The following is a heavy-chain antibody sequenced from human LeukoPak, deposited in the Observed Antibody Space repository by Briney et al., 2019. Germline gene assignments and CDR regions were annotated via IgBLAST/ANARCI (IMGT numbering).Heavy chain of an antibody. CDR1: GFTFSTYG. D-gene: IGHD6-6*01. V-gene: IGHV3-30*02. J-gene: IGHJ4*02. CDR2: IRSDGSNK. CDR3: AKDLSYVRAAPRPDGLDF. Sequence: GGSLRLSCAASGFTFSTYGMHWVRQAPGKGLEWVAFIRSDGSNKYYADSVKGRFTIARDNSKNTLYVQMNSLRAEDTAIYYCAKDLSYVRAAPRPDGLDFWGQGTLVTVSS.